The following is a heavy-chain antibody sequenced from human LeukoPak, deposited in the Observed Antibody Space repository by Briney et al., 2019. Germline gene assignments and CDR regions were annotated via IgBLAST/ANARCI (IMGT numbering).Heavy chain of an antibody. CDR3: ARGRWELRGYFQH. J-gene: IGHJ1*01. CDR2: INHSGST. Sequence: SETLSLTCAVYGGSFSGYYWSWIRQPPGKGLEWIGDINHSGSTNYNPSLKSRVTISVDTSKNQFSLKLSSVTAADTAVYYCARGRWELRGYFQHWGQGTLVTVSS. D-gene: IGHD1-26*01. CDR1: GGSFSGYY. V-gene: IGHV4-34*01.